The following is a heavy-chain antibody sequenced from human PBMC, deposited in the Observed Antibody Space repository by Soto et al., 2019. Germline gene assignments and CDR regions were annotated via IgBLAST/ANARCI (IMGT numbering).Heavy chain of an antibody. CDR1: GFRFSDYQ. Sequence: PGESLRLSCVGSGFRFSDYQLNWVRQAPGQGLESVANISRRGTATNYVDSVRGRFSTSRDSTRNSLYLNMESLRVEDTATYCCVRGTPIPGLDIWGRGTTVTVSS. V-gene: IGHV3-7*03. D-gene: IGHD1-7*01. CDR2: ISRRGTAT. CDR3: VRGTPIPGLDI. J-gene: IGHJ6*02.